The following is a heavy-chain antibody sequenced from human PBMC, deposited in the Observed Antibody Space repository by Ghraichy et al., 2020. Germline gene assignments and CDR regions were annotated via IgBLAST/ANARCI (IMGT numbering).Heavy chain of an antibody. V-gene: IGHV4-39*01. D-gene: IGHD4-17*01. CDR2: IFYSGST. Sequence: SETLSLTCTVSGGSISNKNYYWGWIRQSPGKGLEWIGSIFYSGSTYYNPSLNSRVTISVDASKTQFSLKMSSVTAADTSLYYCATGPTVTSGNAFDIWGQGTMCTVSS. CDR3: ATGPTVTSGNAFDI. J-gene: IGHJ3*02. CDR1: GGSISNKNYY.